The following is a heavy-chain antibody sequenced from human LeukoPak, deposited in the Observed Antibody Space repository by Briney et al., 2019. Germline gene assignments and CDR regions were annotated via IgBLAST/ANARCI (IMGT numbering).Heavy chain of an antibody. CDR1: GYTFTGYY. CDR2: INPNSGGT. CDR3: ARVPRILSGMDV. V-gene: IGHV1-2*06. J-gene: IGHJ6*02. D-gene: IGHD3-9*01. Sequence: ASVKVSRKASGYTFTGYYMHWVRQAPGQGLEWMGRINPNSGGTNYAQKFQGRVTMTRDTPISTAYMELSRLRSDDTAVYYCARVPRILSGMDVWGQGTTVTVSS.